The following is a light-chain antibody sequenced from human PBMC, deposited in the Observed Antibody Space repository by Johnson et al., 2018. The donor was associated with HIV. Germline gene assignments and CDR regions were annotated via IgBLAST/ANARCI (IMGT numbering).Light chain of an antibody. CDR3: GTWDSSLSAYV. V-gene: IGLV1-51*02. CDR1: SSNIGTNS. Sequence: QPVLTQPPSVSAAPGQKVTISCSGSSSNIGTNSVSWYQQLPGTAPKLLIYENNKRPSGIPDRFSGSKSGTSATLGITGLQTGDEADYYCGTWDSSLSAYVFGTGTKVTV. CDR2: ENN. J-gene: IGLJ1*01.